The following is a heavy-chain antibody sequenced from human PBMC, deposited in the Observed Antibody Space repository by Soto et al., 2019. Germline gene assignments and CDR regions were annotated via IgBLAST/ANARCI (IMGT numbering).Heavy chain of an antibody. J-gene: IGHJ3*02. V-gene: IGHV4-39*07. Sequence: PSETLSLTCSVSNGSISNPIYYWAWIRQPPGKGLEWIGSIFYNGNAYYNPSLKSRVTMSVDTSQNQFSLKLSSVTAADTAVYYCAREAYCGGDCPPGAFDIWCQGTMVTVSS. CDR1: NGSISNPIYY. CDR2: IFYNGNA. D-gene: IGHD2-21*02. CDR3: AREAYCGGDCPPGAFDI.